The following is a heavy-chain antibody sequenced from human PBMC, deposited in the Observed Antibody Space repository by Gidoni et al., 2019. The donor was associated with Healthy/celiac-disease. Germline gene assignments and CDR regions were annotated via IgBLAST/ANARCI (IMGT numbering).Heavy chain of an antibody. J-gene: IGHJ3*02. CDR3: ARDGDYYDSRGYHGAFDI. CDR2: INPNSGGT. D-gene: IGHD3-22*01. V-gene: IGHV1-2*04. CDR1: GYTFTGYY. Sequence: QVQLVQSGADVKKPGASVTVSCKASGYTFTGYYMHWVRQAPGQGLEWMGWINPNSGGTNYAQKFQGWVTMTRDTSISTAYMELSRLRSDDTAVYYCARDGDYYDSRGYHGAFDIWGQGTMVTVSS.